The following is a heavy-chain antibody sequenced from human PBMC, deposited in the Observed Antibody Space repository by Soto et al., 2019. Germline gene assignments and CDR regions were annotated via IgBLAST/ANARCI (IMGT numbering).Heavy chain of an antibody. Sequence: SETLSLRCTVSGGSISSSSFYWGWIRQPPGKGLEWIGSIYYSGSTYYNPSLKSRVTISVDTSKNQFSLKLSSVTAADTAVYYCARPLGGSYYGMDVWGQGTTVTVSS. CDR3: ARPLGGSYYGMDV. CDR1: GGSISSSSFY. D-gene: IGHD3-16*01. V-gene: IGHV4-39*01. J-gene: IGHJ6*02. CDR2: IYYSGST.